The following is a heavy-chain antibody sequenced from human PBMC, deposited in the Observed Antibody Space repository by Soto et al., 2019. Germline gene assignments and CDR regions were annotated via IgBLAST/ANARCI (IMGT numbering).Heavy chain of an antibody. CDR2: ISSSGSTI. CDR3: ARGFSAAWDDY. V-gene: IGHV3-48*03. CDR1: GFTFSSYE. Sequence: EVQLVESGGGLVQPGGSLRLSCAASGFTFSSYEMNWVRQAPGKVLEWVSYISSSGSTIYYADSVKGRFTISRDNAKNSLYLQMNSLRAEDTAVYYCARGFSAAWDDYWGQGTLVTVSS. J-gene: IGHJ4*02. D-gene: IGHD6-13*01.